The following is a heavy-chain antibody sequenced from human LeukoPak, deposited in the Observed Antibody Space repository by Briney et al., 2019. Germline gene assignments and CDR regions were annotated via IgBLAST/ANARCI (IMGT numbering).Heavy chain of an antibody. D-gene: IGHD6-13*01. CDR2: ISAYNGNT. CDR3: ARDLNWGAAASWFDC. CDR1: GYTFTSYG. V-gene: IGHV1-18*04. Sequence: ASVKVTCKASGYTFTSYGISWVRQAPGQGLEGMGWISAYNGNTNYAQKLQGRVTMTTDTSTSTGYMGLRSLRSDDTAVYYWARDLNWGAAASWFDCWGQGTLVTVSS. J-gene: IGHJ4*02.